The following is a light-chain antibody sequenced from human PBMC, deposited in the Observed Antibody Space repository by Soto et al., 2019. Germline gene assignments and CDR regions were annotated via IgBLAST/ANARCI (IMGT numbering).Light chain of an antibody. Sequence: DIQMTQSPSSLSASVGDRVTITCHASHDISNYLNWYQQKPGKAPKLLIDDASNLDTGVPSRFSGSGSGTDFPCANISLQPEDSPTYYCQQYDNLPFTFGPGTKVDVK. J-gene: IGKJ3*01. V-gene: IGKV1-33*01. CDR1: HDISNY. CDR3: QQYDNLPFT. CDR2: DAS.